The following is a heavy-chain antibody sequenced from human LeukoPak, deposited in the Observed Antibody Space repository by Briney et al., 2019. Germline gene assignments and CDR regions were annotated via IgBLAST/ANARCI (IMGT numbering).Heavy chain of an antibody. D-gene: IGHD3-22*01. CDR1: GESFIGYF. CDR2: INHSGRT. V-gene: IGHV4-34*01. CDR3: ARTSGFFDRIGSYQQNPYYFEY. Sequence: SETLSLTCAVSGESFIGYFWTWIRQPPGKGLEWIGEINHSGRTSYNPSLKSRLSISVDMSKNQFSLRPTSVTAADTAVYYCARTSGFFDRIGSYQQNPYYFEYWGQGSLVTVSS. J-gene: IGHJ4*02.